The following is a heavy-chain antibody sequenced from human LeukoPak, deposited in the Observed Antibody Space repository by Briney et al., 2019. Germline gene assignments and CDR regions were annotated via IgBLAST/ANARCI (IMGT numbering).Heavy chain of an antibody. CDR1: GFTFSDNG. CDR2: IKQDGSEK. J-gene: IGHJ3*02. V-gene: IGHV3-7*01. D-gene: IGHD3-16*01. CDR3: ASSYGSALDI. Sequence: LSGGSLRLSCAVSGFTFSDNGMSWVRQAPGQGLEWVANIKQDGSEKAYVDSVTGRFTISTDNAKNSLYLQMNSLRAEDTAVYYCASSYGSALDIWGQGTMVSVSS.